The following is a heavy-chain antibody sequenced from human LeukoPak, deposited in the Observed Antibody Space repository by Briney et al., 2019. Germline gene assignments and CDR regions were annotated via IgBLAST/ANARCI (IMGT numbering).Heavy chain of an antibody. V-gene: IGHV3-9*02. D-gene: IGHD1-26*01. Sequence: GGSLRLSCAASGFTSDDYAMPWVRQAPGKGLEWVSGISWNSGSIGYADSVKGRFTISRDNAKNSLYLQMNSLRAEDTALYYCAKDRVGARRDTFDYWGQGTLVTVSS. J-gene: IGHJ4*02. CDR2: ISWNSGSI. CDR3: AKDRVGARRDTFDY. CDR1: GFTSDDYA.